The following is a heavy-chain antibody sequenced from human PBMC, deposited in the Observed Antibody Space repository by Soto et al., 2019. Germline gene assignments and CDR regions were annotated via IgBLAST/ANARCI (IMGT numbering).Heavy chain of an antibody. D-gene: IGHD2-8*01. Sequence: PSETLSLTCTVSGGSISSYYWSWIRQPPGKGLEWIGYIYYSGSTNYNPSLKSRVTISVDTSKNQFSLKLSSVAAADTAVYYCARDSGTNEAFDIWGQGTMVTVS. CDR3: ARDSGTNEAFDI. J-gene: IGHJ3*02. CDR2: IYYSGST. V-gene: IGHV4-59*01. CDR1: GGSISSYY.